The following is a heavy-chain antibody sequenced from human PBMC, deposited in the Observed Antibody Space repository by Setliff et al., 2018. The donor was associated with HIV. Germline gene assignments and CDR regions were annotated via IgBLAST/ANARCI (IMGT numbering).Heavy chain of an antibody. CDR3: AKDLSPNWGPGEFDH. D-gene: IGHD7-27*01. J-gene: IGHJ4*02. Sequence: GGSLRLSCAASGFTFDDYAMHWVRQAPGKGLEWVSGITWNSGSMGYADSVKGRFTISRDNAKNSLYLQMNSLRAEDMAFYYCAKDLSPNWGPGEFDHWGQGTLVTVSS. V-gene: IGHV3-9*03. CDR2: ITWNSGSM. CDR1: GFTFDDYA.